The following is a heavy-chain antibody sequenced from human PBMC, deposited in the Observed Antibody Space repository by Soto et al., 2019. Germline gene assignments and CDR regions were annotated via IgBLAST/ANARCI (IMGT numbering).Heavy chain of an antibody. V-gene: IGHV3-33*01. CDR1: GFTFSSYG. D-gene: IGHD6-19*01. J-gene: IGHJ4*02. Sequence: GGSLRLSCAASGFTFSSYGMHWVRQAPGKGLEWVAVIWYDGSNKYYADSVKGRFTISRDNSKNTLYLQMNSLRAEDTAVYYCARDDQQWLPSLELGYWGQGTLVTVSS. CDR2: IWYDGSNK. CDR3: ARDDQQWLPSLELGY.